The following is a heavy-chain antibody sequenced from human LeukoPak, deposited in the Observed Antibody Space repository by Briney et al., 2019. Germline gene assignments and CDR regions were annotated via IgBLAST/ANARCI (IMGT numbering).Heavy chain of an antibody. CDR3: TRDLMDYDVSTGLHHYYMDV. CDR2: ISYDGSNK. J-gene: IGHJ6*02. V-gene: IGHV3-30-3*01. Sequence: GGSLRLSRAASGFTFSSYAMHWVRQAPGKGLEWVAVISYDGSNKYYADSVKGRFTISRDNAKNTLYLQMNTLRVEDTAVYYCTRDLMDYDVSTGLHHYYMDVWGQGTTVTVSS. D-gene: IGHD3-9*01. CDR1: GFTFSSYA.